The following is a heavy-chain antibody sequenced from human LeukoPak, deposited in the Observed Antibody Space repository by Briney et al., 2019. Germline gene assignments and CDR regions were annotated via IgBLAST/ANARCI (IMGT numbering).Heavy chain of an antibody. V-gene: IGHV4-34*01. CDR1: GGSFSGYY. CDR2: INYRGSP. CDR3: ARGGYYDTSGYYIT. Sequence: SGTLSLTCTVHGGSFSGYYGTWIRQPPGKGLEWIGDINYRGSPDSNPSLKSRVTMSLDTSKKLFSLKLTSVTAADTAVYYCARGGYYDTSGYYITWGQGTLVTVSS. J-gene: IGHJ4*02. D-gene: IGHD3-22*01.